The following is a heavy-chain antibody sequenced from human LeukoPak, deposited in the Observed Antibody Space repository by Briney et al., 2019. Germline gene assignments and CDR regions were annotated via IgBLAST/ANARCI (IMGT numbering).Heavy chain of an antibody. CDR1: GYTLTELS. CDR3: ATALPALGYYMDV. D-gene: IGHD3-10*01. Sequence: ASVKVSCKVSGYTLTELSMHWVRRAPGKGLEWMGGFDPEDGETIYAQKFQGRVTMTEDTSTDTAYMELSSLRSEDTAVYYCATALPALGYYMDVWGKGTTVTVSS. J-gene: IGHJ6*03. V-gene: IGHV1-24*01. CDR2: FDPEDGET.